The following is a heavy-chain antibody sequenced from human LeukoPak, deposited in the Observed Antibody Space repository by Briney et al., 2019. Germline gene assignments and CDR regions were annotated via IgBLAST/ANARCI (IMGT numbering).Heavy chain of an antibody. CDR1: GFTFSSYA. CDR3: ARDQYYGSGHYFDY. Sequence: PGGSLRLSCAASGFTFSSYAMHWVRQAPGKGLEWVAVISYDGSNKYYADSVKGRFTISRDNAKNSLYLQMNSLRAEDTAVYYCARDQYYGSGHYFDYWGQGTLVTVSS. J-gene: IGHJ4*02. D-gene: IGHD3-10*01. V-gene: IGHV3-30-3*01. CDR2: ISYDGSNK.